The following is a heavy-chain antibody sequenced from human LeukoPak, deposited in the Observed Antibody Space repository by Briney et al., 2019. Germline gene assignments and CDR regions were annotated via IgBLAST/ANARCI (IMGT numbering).Heavy chain of an antibody. D-gene: IGHD2-2*01. V-gene: IGHV3-21*01. Sequence: GGSLRLSCAASGFTSSSYSMNWVRQAPGKGLEWVSSISSSSSYIYYADSVKGRFTISRDNAKNSLYLQMNSLRAEDTAVYYCARDRGQLLPDYWGQGTLVTVSS. CDR3: ARDRGQLLPDY. CDR2: ISSSSSYI. CDR1: GFTSSSYS. J-gene: IGHJ4*02.